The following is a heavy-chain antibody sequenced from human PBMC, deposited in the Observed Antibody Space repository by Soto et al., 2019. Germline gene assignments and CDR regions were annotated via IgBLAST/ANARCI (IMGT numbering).Heavy chain of an antibody. CDR3: ARGGGPYVWFNEF. CDR2: IIPVFGTT. V-gene: IGHV1-69*01. J-gene: IGHJ4*02. CDR1: GGLFSSFA. D-gene: IGHD3-16*01. Sequence: QGQLVQSGPEVKKPGSSVKVSCKDSGGLFSSFAISWVRQAPGQGLEWLGGIIPVFGTTNYAEKFQGRVTITADESTNTAYMELSSLRSGDTVMYYCARGGGPYVWFNEFWGQGTLITVPS.